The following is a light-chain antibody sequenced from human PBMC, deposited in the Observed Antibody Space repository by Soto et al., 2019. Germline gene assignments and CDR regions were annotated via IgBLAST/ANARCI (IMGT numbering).Light chain of an antibody. V-gene: IGKV3D-20*02. CDR2: GAS. Sequence: EIVLTQYPGTLCMSPGERATLSCRASQSLSSSSLAWYQQKPGQAPRLLISGASSRAADIPDRSSGSGSGTTFTLTITDLQPEDVATYYCQQRSNWPTFGPGTKVDIK. CDR1: QSLSSSS. CDR3: QQRSNWPT. J-gene: IGKJ3*01.